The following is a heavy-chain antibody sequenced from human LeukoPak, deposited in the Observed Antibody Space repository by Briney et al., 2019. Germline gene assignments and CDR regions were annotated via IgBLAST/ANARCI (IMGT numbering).Heavy chain of an antibody. D-gene: IGHD4-23*01. V-gene: IGHV3-74*03. CDR3: YGVNAAH. Sequence: PGGSLRLSCAATGFTFLSSTMNWVRQAPGKGLVWVSGTNTDGSSTMYADSVKGRFTIARDNAKNTLYLQMNSLRAEDTAVYYCYGVNAAHWGQGPLVTVSS. CDR1: GFTFLSST. J-gene: IGHJ1*01. CDR2: TNTDGSST.